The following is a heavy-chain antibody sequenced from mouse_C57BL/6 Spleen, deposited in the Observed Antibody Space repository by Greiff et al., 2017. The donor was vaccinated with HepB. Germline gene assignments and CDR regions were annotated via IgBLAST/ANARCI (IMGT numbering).Heavy chain of an antibody. CDR3: ARGGNSNYYGSSYWFAY. CDR1: GYTFTSYW. J-gene: IGHJ3*01. CDR2: IYPGSGST. V-gene: IGHV1-55*01. D-gene: IGHD1-1*01. Sequence: QVQLQQPGAELVKPGASVKMSCKASGYTFTSYWITWVKQRPGQGLEWIGDIYPGSGSTNYNEKFKSKATLTVDTSSSTAYMQLSSLTSEDSAVYYCARGGNSNYYGSSYWFAYWGQGTLVTVSA.